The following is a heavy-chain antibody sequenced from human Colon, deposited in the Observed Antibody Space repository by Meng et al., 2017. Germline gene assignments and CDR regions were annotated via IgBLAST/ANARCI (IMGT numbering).Heavy chain of an antibody. CDR1: GYSFTSYD. Sequence: QVQQVQSGAGVKKPGASVKVSCKTSGYSFTSYDITWVRQAPGQGLEWMGWISVYNGNTNYAQKFQGRVTMTTDTSTSTAYMELRSLRSDDTAVYYCARNYYDSSGYYYGYWGQGTLVTVSS. J-gene: IGHJ4*02. CDR2: ISVYNGNT. V-gene: IGHV1-18*01. D-gene: IGHD3-22*01. CDR3: ARNYYDSSGYYYGY.